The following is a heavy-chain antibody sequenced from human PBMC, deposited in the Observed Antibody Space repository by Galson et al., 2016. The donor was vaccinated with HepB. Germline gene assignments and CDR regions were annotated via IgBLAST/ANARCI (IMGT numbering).Heavy chain of an antibody. J-gene: IGHJ4*02. V-gene: IGHV1-24*01. Sequence: SVKVSCKVSRNIRSEMIIHWVRQAPERGLEWLGGFNPEDAGSIYAQRFQGRFTMTEDTSTNTAYMELSRLRREDTAGYYCATDTGRLYFGDHRGGGAYWGQGTLVAVSS. CDR2: FNPEDAGS. CDR1: RNIRSEMI. D-gene: IGHD2/OR15-2a*01. CDR3: ATDTGRLYFGDHRGGGAY.